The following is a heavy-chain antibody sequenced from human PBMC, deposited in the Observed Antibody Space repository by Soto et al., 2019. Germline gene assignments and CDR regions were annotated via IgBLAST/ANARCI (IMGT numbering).Heavy chain of an antibody. D-gene: IGHD6-13*01. CDR3: AREWSSSWRFFDY. V-gene: IGHV3-23*01. Sequence: GGSLRLSCAASGFTFSGYAMSWVRQAPGKGLEWVSAISGSGGSTYYADSVKGRFTISRDNSKNTLYLQMNSLRSDDTAVYYCAREWSSSWRFFDYWGQGTLVTVSS. CDR1: GFTFSGYA. J-gene: IGHJ4*02. CDR2: ISGSGGST.